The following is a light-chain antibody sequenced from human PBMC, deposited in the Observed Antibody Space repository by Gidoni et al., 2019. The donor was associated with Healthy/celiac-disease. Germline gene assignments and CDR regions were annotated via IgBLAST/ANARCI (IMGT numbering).Light chain of an antibody. J-gene: IGKJ2*01. CDR2: DAS. CDR1: QDISNY. CDR3: QQYDNLPYT. Sequence: DIQMHQSPSSLSASVGDRVTITCQASQDISNYLNWYQQKPGKAPKLLIYDASNLETGVPSRFSGSGSGTDFTFTISSLQPEDIATYYCQQYDNLPYTFXQXTKLEIK. V-gene: IGKV1-33*01.